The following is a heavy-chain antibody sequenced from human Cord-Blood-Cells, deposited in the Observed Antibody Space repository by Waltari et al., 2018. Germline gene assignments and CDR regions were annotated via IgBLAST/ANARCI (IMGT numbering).Heavy chain of an antibody. CDR2: FDPEDGET. CDR3: ATAPYGSGSYYNYFFDY. J-gene: IGHJ4*02. V-gene: IGHV1-24*01. CDR1: GYTVTEFS. D-gene: IGHD3-10*01. Sequence: QVQLVQSGAAVKKPGASVKVSCKVSGYTVTEFSMHWVRQAAGKGLEWMGGFDPEDGETIYAQKFQGRVTMTEDTSTDTAYMELSSLRSEDTAVYYCATAPYGSGSYYNYFFDYWGQGTLVTVSS.